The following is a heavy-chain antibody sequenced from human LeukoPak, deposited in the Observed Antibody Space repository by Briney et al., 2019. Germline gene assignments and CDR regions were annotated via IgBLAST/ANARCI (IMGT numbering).Heavy chain of an antibody. CDR2: IWYDGSNK. CDR3: ARVRLGSGFDY. Sequence: GGSLRLSCAASGFTFSSYGLHWVRQAPGKGLGWVAVIWYDGSNKYYADSVKGRFTISRDNSKNTLYLQMNSLRAEDTAVYYCARVRLGSGFDYWGQGTLVTVSS. V-gene: IGHV3-33*01. J-gene: IGHJ4*02. CDR1: GFTFSSYG. D-gene: IGHD6-25*01.